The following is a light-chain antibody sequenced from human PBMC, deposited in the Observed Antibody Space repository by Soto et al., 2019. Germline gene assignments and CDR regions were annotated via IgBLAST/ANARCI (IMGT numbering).Light chain of an antibody. CDR1: CSNIGGNY. J-gene: IGLJ2*01. CDR2: DDS. V-gene: IGLV1-51*01. Sequence: QSVLTQPASLSAPPGETVTISCSGRCSNIGGNYVSWYRQFPGTAPQLLIYDDSKRHSGVPDRLSGSRYGTSASLAIAGLQPGDEAVYYCGTWDESRGAGVFGGGTKVTVL. CDR3: GTWDESRGAGV.